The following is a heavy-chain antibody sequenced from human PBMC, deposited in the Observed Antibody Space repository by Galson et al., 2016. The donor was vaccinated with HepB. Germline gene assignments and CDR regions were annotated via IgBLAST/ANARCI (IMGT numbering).Heavy chain of an antibody. CDR3: AKDRGGEFELLRSGWFDS. J-gene: IGHJ5*01. CDR2: ISHDGSNK. D-gene: IGHD2-21*01. Sequence: SLRLSCAASGFSFRTSLMHWVRQAPGKGLEWVAVISHDGSNKYYADSVKGRLTISRDNSKNTLFLHMNRLRPDDTAVYFCAKDRGGEFELLRSGWFDSWGQGTLVTVSS. CDR1: GFSFRTSL. V-gene: IGHV3-30*04.